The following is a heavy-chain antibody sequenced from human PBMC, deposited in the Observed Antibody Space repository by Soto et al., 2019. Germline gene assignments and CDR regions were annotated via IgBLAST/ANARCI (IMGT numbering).Heavy chain of an antibody. CDR2: ISYDGSYK. Sequence: QVQLVESGGGVVQPGRSLRLSCAASGFTFSGYGMHWVRQAPGKGLEWVAIISYDGSYKYYADSVKGRFTISRDNSKNTLYLQMDSLRPEDTAVYYCAKDRTTAAALGYFDLWGRGTLVTVSS. CDR1: GFTFSGYG. D-gene: IGHD6-13*01. V-gene: IGHV3-30*18. J-gene: IGHJ2*01. CDR3: AKDRTTAAALGYFDL.